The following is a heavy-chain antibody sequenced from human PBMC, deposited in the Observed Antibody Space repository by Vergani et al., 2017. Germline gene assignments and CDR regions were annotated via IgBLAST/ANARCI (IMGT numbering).Heavy chain of an antibody. V-gene: IGHV2-5*01. CDR1: GFSLSTSGVG. CDR3: ANARHISGXNYAGLYYYYGMDV. D-gene: IGHD3-22*01. Sequence: QITLKESGPTLVKPTQTLTLTCTFSGFSLSTSGVGVGWIRQPPGKALEWLALIYWNDDKRYSPSLKSRLTITKDTSKNQVVLTMTNMDPVDTATYYCANARHISGXNYAGLYYYYGMDVWGQGTTVTVSS. CDR2: IYWNDDK. J-gene: IGHJ6*02.